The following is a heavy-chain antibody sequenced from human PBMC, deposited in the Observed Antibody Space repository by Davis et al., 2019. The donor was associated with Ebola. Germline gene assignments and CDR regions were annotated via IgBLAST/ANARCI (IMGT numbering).Heavy chain of an antibody. V-gene: IGHV3-23*01. J-gene: IGHJ4*02. D-gene: IGHD1-26*01. CDR1: GFTFSSYA. CDR2: ISGTGAST. CDR3: TTGPWGGNYPDDY. Sequence: GESLKISCAASGFTFSSYAMSWVRQAPGKGLEWVSLISGTGASTYYADSVKGRFTISRDNSKNTVYLQINSLRADDTAVYYCTTGPWGGNYPDDYWGQGTLVTVSS.